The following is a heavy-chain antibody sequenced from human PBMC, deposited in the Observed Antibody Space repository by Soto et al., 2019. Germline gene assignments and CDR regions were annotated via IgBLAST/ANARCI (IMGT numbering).Heavy chain of an antibody. D-gene: IGHD2-21*01. CDR2: VYYSGST. V-gene: IGHV4-59*07. Sequence: TXDTLSLTCDVSGYSIRTYYWSWIRQPPGKGLEWIGYVYYSGSTLYNPSLESRVTMSIDMSKKQVSLKLTSVVAADTAVYYCARTRMIESWIDYWGQGTLVTVSS. J-gene: IGHJ4*01. CDR3: ARTRMIESWIDY. CDR1: GYSIRTYY.